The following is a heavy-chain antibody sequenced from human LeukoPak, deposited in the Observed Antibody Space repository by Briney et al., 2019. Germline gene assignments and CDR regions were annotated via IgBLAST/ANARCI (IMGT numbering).Heavy chain of an antibody. J-gene: IGHJ4*02. CDR1: GFTFSSYA. V-gene: IGHV3-23*01. Sequence: GGSLRLSCAPSGFTFSSYAMSWVRQAPGKGLEWVSAISGSGGSTYYADPVKGRFTISRDNSKNTLYLQMNSLRAEDTAVYYCAKSIVVVTVIVYWGQGTLVTVSS. CDR3: AKSIVVVTVIVY. D-gene: IGHD2-21*02. CDR2: ISGSGGST.